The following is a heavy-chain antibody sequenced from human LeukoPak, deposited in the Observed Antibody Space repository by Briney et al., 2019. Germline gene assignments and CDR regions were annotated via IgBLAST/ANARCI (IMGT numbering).Heavy chain of an antibody. V-gene: IGHV1-69*13. J-gene: IGHJ6*02. D-gene: IGHD2-15*01. CDR1: GGTFSSYA. CDR3: ATKGYCSGGSCYYYYYGMDV. Sequence: SVKVSCKASGGTFSSYAISWVRQAPGQGLEWMGGIIPIFGTANYAQKFQGRVTITADESTSTAYMELSSLRSADTAVYYCATKGYCSGGSCYYYYYGMDVWGQGTTVTVSS. CDR2: IIPIFGTA.